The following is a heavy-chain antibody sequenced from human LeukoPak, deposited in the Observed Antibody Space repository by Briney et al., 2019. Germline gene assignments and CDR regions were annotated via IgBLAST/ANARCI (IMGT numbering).Heavy chain of an antibody. J-gene: IGHJ6*03. CDR3: ARAVTPYYYYYMDV. D-gene: IGHD4-17*01. CDR1: GGSISSSSYY. CDR2: IYYSGST. Sequence: SETLSLTCTVSGGSISSSSYYWGWIRQPPGTGLEWIGSIYYSGSTYYNPSLKSRVTISVDTSKNQFSLKLSSVTAADTAVYYCARAVTPYYYYYMDVWGKGTTVTISS. V-gene: IGHV4-39*01.